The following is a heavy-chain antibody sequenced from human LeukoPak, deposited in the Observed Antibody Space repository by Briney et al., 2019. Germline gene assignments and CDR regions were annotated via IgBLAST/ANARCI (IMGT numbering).Heavy chain of an antibody. V-gene: IGHV4-31*03. Sequence: TLSLTCTVSGGSISSGGYYWSWIRQHPGKGLEWIGYIYYSGSTYYNPSLKSRVTISVDTSKNQFSLKLSSVTAADTAVYYCAREIYGSGSYYFDYWGQGTLVTVSS. CDR1: GGSISSGGYY. CDR2: IYYSGST. D-gene: IGHD3-10*01. J-gene: IGHJ4*02. CDR3: AREIYGSGSYYFDY.